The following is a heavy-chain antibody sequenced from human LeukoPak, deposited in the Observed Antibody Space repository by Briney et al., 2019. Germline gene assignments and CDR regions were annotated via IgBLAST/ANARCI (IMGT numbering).Heavy chain of an antibody. V-gene: IGHV1-2*04. CDR2: INPNNGDT. Sequence: VASVKVSCKASGYTFTGYFIHWVRQAPGQGLEWMGWINPNNGDTNYTQKFQGWVTMTRDTSINTAYMELRRLGSDDTALYYCARRGLSNYLTTGWLDPWGQGTLVTVSA. CDR1: GYTFTGYF. D-gene: IGHD1-14*01. J-gene: IGHJ5*02. CDR3: ARRGLSNYLTTGWLDP.